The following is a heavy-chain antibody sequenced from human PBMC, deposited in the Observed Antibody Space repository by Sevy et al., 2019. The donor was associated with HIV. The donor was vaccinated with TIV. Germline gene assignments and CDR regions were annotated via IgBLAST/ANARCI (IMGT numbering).Heavy chain of an antibody. CDR3: AKDRGDYGSGGYYRPLDH. D-gene: IGHD3-10*01. CDR2: ISAGGENT. V-gene: IGHV3-23*01. J-gene: IGHJ4*02. Sequence: GGSLRLSCAASGFSFSNYAMNWVRQAPGKGPEWVSGISAGGENTYYAGSVKGRFTISRDNSKNTLYLQMKSLGAEDTAVYHCAKDRGDYGSGGYYRPLDHWGQGTLVTVSS. CDR1: GFSFSNYA.